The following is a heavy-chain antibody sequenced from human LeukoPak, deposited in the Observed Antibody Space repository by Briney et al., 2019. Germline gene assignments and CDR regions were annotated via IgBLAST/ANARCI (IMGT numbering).Heavy chain of an antibody. Sequence: GGSLRLYCAASRFTFRDNYMNWIRQAPGKGLEWVYTISYADSVRGRFTISRDNTKNSLYLQMDSLTAEDTAVYYCARDGGSGWSFDYWGQGILVAVSS. V-gene: IGHV3-11*01. CDR2: TI. CDR1: RFTFRDNY. D-gene: IGHD6-19*01. J-gene: IGHJ4*02. CDR3: ARDGGSGWSFDY.